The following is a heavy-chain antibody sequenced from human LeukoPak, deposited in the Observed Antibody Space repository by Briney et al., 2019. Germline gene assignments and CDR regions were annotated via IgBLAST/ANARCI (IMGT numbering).Heavy chain of an antibody. D-gene: IGHD6-13*01. CDR1: GFTFSSYA. J-gene: IGHJ4*02. V-gene: IGHV3-48*04. Sequence: GGSLRLSCAASGFTFSSYAMNWVRQAPGKGLEWVSYISSSSSIIYYADSLKGRFTISRDNAKNSLYLQMNSLRAEDTAVYYCAKSESSWYSPFDYWGQGTLVTVSS. CDR2: ISSSSSII. CDR3: AKSESSWYSPFDY.